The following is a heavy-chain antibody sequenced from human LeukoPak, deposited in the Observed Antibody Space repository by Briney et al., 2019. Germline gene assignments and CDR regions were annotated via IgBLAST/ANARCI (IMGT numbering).Heavy chain of an antibody. CDR2: ISGSGGST. V-gene: IGHV3-23*01. J-gene: IGHJ6*02. D-gene: IGHD1-26*01. Sequence: GGSLRLSCAASGFTFSSYAMSWVRQAPGKGLEGVSAISGSGGSTYYADSVKGRFTISRDNSKNTLYLQMNSLRAEDTAVYYCAKLAGSSHNYYYGMDVWGQGTTVTVSS. CDR3: AKLAGSSHNYYYGMDV. CDR1: GFTFSSYA.